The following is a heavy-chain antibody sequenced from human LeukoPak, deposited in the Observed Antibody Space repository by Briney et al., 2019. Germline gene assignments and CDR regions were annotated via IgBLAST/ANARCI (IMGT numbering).Heavy chain of an antibody. CDR3: TPDNNYGDYGLDY. J-gene: IGHJ4*02. CDR1: GFTFSNAW. D-gene: IGHD4-17*01. Sequence: GGSLRLSCAASGFTFSNAWMSWVRQAPGKGLEWVGRIKTIAGGGTTDYAAPVNGRFTISRDDSKNTLYLQVNSLKTEDTAVYYCTPDNNYGDYGLDYWGQGTLVTVSS. V-gene: IGHV3-15*01. CDR2: IKTIAGGGTT.